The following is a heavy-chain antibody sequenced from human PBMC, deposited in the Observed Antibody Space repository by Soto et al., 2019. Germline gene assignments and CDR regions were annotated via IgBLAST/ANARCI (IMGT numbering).Heavy chain of an antibody. CDR3: ARGQYYYDSSGYYFDAFDI. CDR1: GYTFTSYA. Sequence: ASVKVSCKASGYTFTSYAMHWVRQAPGQRLEWMGWINADNGNTKYSQKFQGRVTITRDTSASTAYMELSSLRSEDTAVYYCARGQYYYDSSGYYFDAFDIWGQGTMVTVSS. J-gene: IGHJ3*02. D-gene: IGHD3-22*01. V-gene: IGHV1-3*01. CDR2: INADNGNT.